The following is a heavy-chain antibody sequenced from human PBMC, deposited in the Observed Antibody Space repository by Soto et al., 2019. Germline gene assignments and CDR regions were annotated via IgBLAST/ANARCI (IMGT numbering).Heavy chain of an antibody. CDR3: ARHITMDPLLVY. J-gene: IGHJ4*02. Sequence: EVQLVESGGGLIQPGGSLRLSCAVSGFTVSSNYMSWVRQAPGKGLEWVSVIYSGGSTYYADSVKGRFTISRDNSKSTLYLQMNSLRAEDTAVYYCARHITMDPLLVYWGQVTLVTVSS. CDR1: GFTVSSNY. CDR2: IYSGGST. D-gene: IGHD3-10*01. V-gene: IGHV3-53*01.